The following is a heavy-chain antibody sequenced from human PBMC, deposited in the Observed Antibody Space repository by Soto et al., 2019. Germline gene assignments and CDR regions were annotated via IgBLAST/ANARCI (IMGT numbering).Heavy chain of an antibody. J-gene: IGHJ6*02. V-gene: IGHV5-10-1*01. CDR1: GYSFTSYW. Sequence: GESLKISCKGSGYSFTSYWISWVRQMPGKGLEWMGRIDPSDSYTNYSPSFQGHVTISADKSISTAYLQWSSLKASDTAMYYSARRPRGWQLVPTYYYYGMDVWGQGTTVTVSS. CDR3: ARRPRGWQLVPTYYYYGMDV. D-gene: IGHD6-6*01. CDR2: IDPSDSYT.